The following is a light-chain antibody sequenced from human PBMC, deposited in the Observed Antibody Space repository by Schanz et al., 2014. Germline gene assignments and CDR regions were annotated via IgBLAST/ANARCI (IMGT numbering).Light chain of an antibody. CDR2: GAS. V-gene: IGKV3D-15*01. Sequence: EIVMTQSPATLSVSPGERATLSCRASQSVASNLAWYQQKPGQAPNVLIYGASRRATGIPDRFSGSGSGTEFTLTISSLQSEDFAVYYCQQYNGGTFGQGTKVEIK. J-gene: IGKJ1*01. CDR1: QSVASN. CDR3: QQYNGGT.